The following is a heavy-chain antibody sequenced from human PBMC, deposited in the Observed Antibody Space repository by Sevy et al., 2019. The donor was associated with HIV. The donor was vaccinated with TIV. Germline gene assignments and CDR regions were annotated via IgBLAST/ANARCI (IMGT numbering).Heavy chain of an antibody. V-gene: IGHV3-30-3*01. D-gene: IGHD6-13*01. J-gene: IGHJ6*02. CDR2: ISYDGSNK. CDR1: GFTFSSYA. CDR3: ARAPAAGTHYYYYGMDV. Sequence: GGSLRLSCAASGFTFSSYAMHWVRQAPGKGLEWVAVISYDGSNKYYADSVKGRFTISRDNSKNTLYLQMNSLRAEDTDVYYCARAPAAGTHYYYYGMDVWGQGTTVTVSS.